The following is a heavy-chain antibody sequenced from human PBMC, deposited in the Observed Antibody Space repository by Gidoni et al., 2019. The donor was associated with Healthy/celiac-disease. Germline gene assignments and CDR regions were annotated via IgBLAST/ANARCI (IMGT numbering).Heavy chain of an antibody. D-gene: IGHD2-15*01. Sequence: EVQLVESGGGLVQPGGSLKLSCAASGFTFSGSAMHWVRQASGKGLEWVGRIRSKANSYATAYAASVKGRFTISRDDSKNTAYLQMNSLKTEDTAVYYCTIGPVAATQGTIIDYWGQGTLVTVSS. CDR2: IRSKANSYAT. V-gene: IGHV3-73*01. CDR1: GFTFSGSA. J-gene: IGHJ4*02. CDR3: TIGPVAATQGTIIDY.